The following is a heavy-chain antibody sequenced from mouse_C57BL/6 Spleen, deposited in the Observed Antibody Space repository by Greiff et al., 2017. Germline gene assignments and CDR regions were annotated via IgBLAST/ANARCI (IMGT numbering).Heavy chain of an antibody. CDR2: IDPSDSYT. Sequence: VQLQQPGAELVMPGASVKLSCKASGYTFTSYWMHWVKQRPGQGLEWIGEIDPSDSYTNYNQKFKGKSTLTVDKSSSTAYMQLSSLTSEDSAVYYCASDYYYGSSYDAMDYWGQGTSVTVSS. V-gene: IGHV1-69*01. J-gene: IGHJ4*01. D-gene: IGHD1-1*01. CDR1: GYTFTSYW. CDR3: ASDYYYGSSYDAMDY.